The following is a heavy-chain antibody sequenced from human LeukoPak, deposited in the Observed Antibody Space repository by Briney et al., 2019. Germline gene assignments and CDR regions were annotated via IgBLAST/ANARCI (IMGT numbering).Heavy chain of an antibody. V-gene: IGHV3-30*18. Sequence: PGGSLRLSCAASGFTFSSYGMHWVRQAPGKGLEWVAVISYDGNNKYYGDSVKGRFAISRDNSKNTLYLQMNSLRVEDTAVYYCAKDTASDYWGQGTLVTVSS. D-gene: IGHD5-18*01. CDR3: AKDTASDY. CDR2: ISYDGNNK. J-gene: IGHJ4*02. CDR1: GFTFSSYG.